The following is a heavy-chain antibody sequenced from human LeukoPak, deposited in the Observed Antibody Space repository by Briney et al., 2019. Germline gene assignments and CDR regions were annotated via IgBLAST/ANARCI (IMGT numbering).Heavy chain of an antibody. CDR2: INPNSGGT. Sequence: ASVKVSCKASGYTFTGYYMHWVRQAPGQGLEWMEWINPNSGGTNYAQKFQGRVTMTRDTSISTAYMELSRLRSDDTAVYYCARRSSPWLLLPYYWGQGTLVTVSS. V-gene: IGHV1-2*02. CDR3: ARRSSPWLLLPYY. CDR1: GYTFTGYY. J-gene: IGHJ4*02. D-gene: IGHD3-22*01.